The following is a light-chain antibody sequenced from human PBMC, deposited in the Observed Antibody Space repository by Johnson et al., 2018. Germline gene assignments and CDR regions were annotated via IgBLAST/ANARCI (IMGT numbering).Light chain of an antibody. CDR3: GTWDSSLSAGNV. Sequence: QSVLTQPPSVSAAPGQKVTISCSGCSSNIGNNYVSWYQQLPGTAPKLLIYENNKRPSGIPDRFSGSKSGTSATPGITGLQPGDEAEYYCGTWDSSLSAGNVFGTGTKVTVL. J-gene: IGLJ1*01. V-gene: IGLV1-51*02. CDR2: ENN. CDR1: SSNIGNNY.